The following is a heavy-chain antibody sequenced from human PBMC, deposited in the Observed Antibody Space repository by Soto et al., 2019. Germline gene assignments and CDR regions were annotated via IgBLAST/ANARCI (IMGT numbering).Heavy chain of an antibody. CDR1: GFTFSNYN. CDR3: ARDTDDLWSVYYFDY. J-gene: IGHJ4*02. V-gene: IGHV3-48*02. CDR2: IRSSGSTM. Sequence: GASLTLSCAASGFTFSNYNMICVRQAPGKGLEWVSYIRSSGSTMSYSDSVKGRFTISRDNAKNSLYLQMNSLRDEDTAVYYCARDTDDLWSVYYFDYWGEAILVNVSS. D-gene: IGHD3-3*01.